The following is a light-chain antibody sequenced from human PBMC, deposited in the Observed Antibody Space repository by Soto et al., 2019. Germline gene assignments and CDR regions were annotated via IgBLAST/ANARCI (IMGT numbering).Light chain of an antibody. Sequence: EILLTQSPGTLSLSPWERATLSCRASHSVGSTLAWYQQKPGRTPRLLIYDTSTRATGGPARFSGRRTGPEFTLSISSLQSEDFAIYYCQPNDYRPLTFGGGTMV. CDR1: HSVGST. CDR2: DTS. CDR3: QPNDYRPLT. J-gene: IGKJ4*01. V-gene: IGKV3-15*01.